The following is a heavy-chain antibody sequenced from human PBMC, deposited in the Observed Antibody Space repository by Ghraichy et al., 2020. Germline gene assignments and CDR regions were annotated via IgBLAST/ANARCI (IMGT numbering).Heavy chain of an antibody. V-gene: IGHV3-30*18. CDR2: ISYDGSNK. D-gene: IGHD3-10*01. J-gene: IGHJ3*02. Sequence: GGSLRLSCAASGFTFSSYGMHWVRQAPGKGLEWVAVISYDGSNKYYADSVKGRFTISRDNSKNTLYLQMNSLRAEDTAVYYCAKVYYGSGTRGIEWGAFDIWGQGTMVTVSS. CDR3: AKVYYGSGTRGIEWGAFDI. CDR1: GFTFSSYG.